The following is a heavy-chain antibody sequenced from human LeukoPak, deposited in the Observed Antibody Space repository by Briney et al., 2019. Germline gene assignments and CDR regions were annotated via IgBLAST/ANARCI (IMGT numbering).Heavy chain of an antibody. CDR1: GGTFSNYA. Sequence: WAPVKVSCKASGGTFSNYAISWVRQAPGQGLEWMGGIIPIFGTANYAQMFQGRVTITTDESTSTAYMELSSLRSEDTAVYYCARGTHRGVLDYWGQGTLVTVSS. D-gene: IGHD3-10*01. J-gene: IGHJ4*02. V-gene: IGHV1-69*05. CDR2: IIPIFGTA. CDR3: ARGTHRGVLDY.